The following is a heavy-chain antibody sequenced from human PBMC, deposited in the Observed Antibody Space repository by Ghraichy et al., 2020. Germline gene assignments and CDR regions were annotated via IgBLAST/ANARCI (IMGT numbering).Heavy chain of an antibody. CDR3: ARELGIRRRGPSVNYYIDV. D-gene: IGHD3-16*01. J-gene: IGHJ6*03. CDR1: GASTSSSNFY. V-gene: IGHV4-39*07. Sequence: SETLSLTCTVSGASTSSSNFYWGWVRQPPGKGLEWIGNIYYSGTTYYNSSLKSRVTISVDMFKNQFSLKLTSVTAADTAVYYCARELGIRRRGPSVNYYIDVWGKGTTVTVSS. CDR2: IYYSGTT.